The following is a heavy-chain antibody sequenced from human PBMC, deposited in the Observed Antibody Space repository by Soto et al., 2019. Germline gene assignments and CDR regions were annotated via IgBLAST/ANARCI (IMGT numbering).Heavy chain of an antibody. Sequence: SETLSLTCGVYGGSFRNYYWIWVRQPPGKGLEWIGEVNHSGEATYNPSLQSRLTISLDTSNNQFSLKMTSVTAADSAIYYCARARSDSAGSSLGRRLDVWGQGTTVTVSS. V-gene: IGHV4-34*01. CDR3: ARARSDSAGSSLGRRLDV. J-gene: IGHJ6*02. CDR1: GGSFRNYY. D-gene: IGHD3-10*01. CDR2: VNHSGEA.